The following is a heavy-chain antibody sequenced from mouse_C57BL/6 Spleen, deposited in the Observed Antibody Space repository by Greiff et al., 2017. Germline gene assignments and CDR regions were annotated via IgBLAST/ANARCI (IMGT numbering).Heavy chain of an antibody. D-gene: IGHD2-4*01. J-gene: IGHJ2*01. Sequence: QVQLQQSGAELVKPGASVKMSCKASGYTFTTYPIEWMKQNHGKSLEWIGNFHPYNDDTKYNEKFKGKATLTVEKSSSTVYLELSRLTSDDSAVYYCARGHDYDEWGYYLDYWGQGTTLTVSS. V-gene: IGHV1-47*01. CDR3: ARGHDYDEWGYYLDY. CDR2: FHPYNDDT. CDR1: GYTFTTYP.